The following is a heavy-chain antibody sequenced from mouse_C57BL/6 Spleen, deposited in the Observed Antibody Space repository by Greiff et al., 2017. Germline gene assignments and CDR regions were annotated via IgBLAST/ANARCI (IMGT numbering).Heavy chain of an antibody. J-gene: IGHJ2*01. CDR2: ISDGGSYT. V-gene: IGHV5-4*03. CDR1: GFTFSSYA. CDR3: ARAGRLGQDY. Sequence: EVKLMESGGGLVKPGGSLKFSCAASGFTFSSYAMSWVRQTPEKRLEWVATISDGGSYTYYPDNVKGRFTISRDNAKNNLYLQMSHLKSEDTAMYYFARAGRLGQDYWGQGTTLTVSS. D-gene: IGHD4-1*01.